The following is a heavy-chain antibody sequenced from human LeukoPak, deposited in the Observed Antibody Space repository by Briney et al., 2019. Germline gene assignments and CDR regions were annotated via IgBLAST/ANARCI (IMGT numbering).Heavy chain of an antibody. Sequence: GGSLRLSCAASGFTFSSYAMSWVRQAPGKGLEWVSAISGSGGSTYYADSVKGRFTISRDNSKNTLYLQMNSLRAEDTAVYCCANGGFWSGYYTGNPNFDYWGQGTLVTVSS. D-gene: IGHD3-3*01. CDR1: GFTFSSYA. J-gene: IGHJ4*02. CDR3: ANGGFWSGYYTGNPNFDY. CDR2: ISGSGGST. V-gene: IGHV3-23*01.